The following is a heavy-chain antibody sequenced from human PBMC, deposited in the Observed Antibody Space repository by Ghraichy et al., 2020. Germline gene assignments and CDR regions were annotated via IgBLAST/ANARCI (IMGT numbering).Heavy chain of an antibody. CDR1: GFTFSNYA. D-gene: IGHD4-17*01. J-gene: IGHJ4*02. CDR2: ISGSGDRT. V-gene: IGHV3-23*01. CDR3: AKDPDDYDATSFFDY. Sequence: GGSLRLSCAASGFTFSNYAMNWVRQAPGKGLEWVSFISGSGDRTDYADSVKGRFTVSRDNSQNTLYLQMNSLRVEDTAIYYCAKDPDDYDATSFFDYWGQGTLVTVPS.